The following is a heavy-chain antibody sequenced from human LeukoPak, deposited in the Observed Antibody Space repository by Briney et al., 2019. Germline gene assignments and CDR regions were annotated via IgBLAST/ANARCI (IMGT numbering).Heavy chain of an antibody. CDR3: ARDRAEEKTWVEFDP. Sequence: GESLRLSCAASGFTVNSYALSWDRQAPGKGLAWVSLIYSDGVTHYADSVKGRFTISRDISKNTVYLQMNSPRDEDTAVYFCARDRAEEKTWVEFDPWGQGTLVTVSS. CDR2: IYSDGVT. J-gene: IGHJ5*02. V-gene: IGHV3-66*02. CDR1: GFTVNSYA.